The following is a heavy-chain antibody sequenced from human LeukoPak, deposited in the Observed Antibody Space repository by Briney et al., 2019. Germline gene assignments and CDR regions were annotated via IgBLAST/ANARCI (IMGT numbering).Heavy chain of an antibody. Sequence: PSETLSLTCSVSGGSISSYYWSWIRQPPGKGLQWIGYISNTGTTNYNPSLTSRVTISLDTSKNQFSLRLNSVTAADTAVYYCASATGGSDAFNIWGQGTMVTVSS. V-gene: IGHV4-59*01. J-gene: IGHJ3*02. CDR2: ISNTGTT. D-gene: IGHD4-23*01. CDR3: ASATGGSDAFNI. CDR1: GGSISSYY.